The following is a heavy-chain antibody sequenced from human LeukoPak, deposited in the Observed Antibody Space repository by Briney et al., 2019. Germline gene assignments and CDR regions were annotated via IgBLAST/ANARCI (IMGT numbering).Heavy chain of an antibody. J-gene: IGHJ4*02. Sequence: GGSLRLSCAASGFTFTNFAMHWVRQAPGKGLEWVSVIYSGGSTYYADSVKGRFTISRDNSENMLYLQMNSLRAEDTAIYYCARVLIKYYYDSSGYFSDWGQGALVTVSS. CDR3: ARVLIKYYYDSSGYFSD. CDR1: GFTFTNFA. CDR2: IYSGGST. V-gene: IGHV3-66*01. D-gene: IGHD3-22*01.